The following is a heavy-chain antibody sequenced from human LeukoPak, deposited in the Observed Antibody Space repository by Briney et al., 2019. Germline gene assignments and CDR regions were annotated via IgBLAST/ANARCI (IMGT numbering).Heavy chain of an antibody. V-gene: IGHV3-23*01. J-gene: IGHJ3*02. CDR2: ISGSGGST. Sequence: PGGSLRLSCAASGFTFNSYAMSWVRQAPGKGLEWVSAISGSGGSTYYADSVKGRFTISRDNSKNTLYLQMNSLRAEDTAVYYCAKGLLWYSSSIDAFDIWGQGTMVTVSS. CDR3: AKGLLWYSSSIDAFDI. CDR1: GFTFNSYA. D-gene: IGHD6-13*01.